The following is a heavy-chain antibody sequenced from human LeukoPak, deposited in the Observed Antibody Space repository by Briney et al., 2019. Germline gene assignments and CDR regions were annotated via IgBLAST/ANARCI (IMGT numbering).Heavy chain of an antibody. V-gene: IGHV1-2*02. CDR3: VREKGYCDILTGYYGEWDY. CDR1: GYTFSGYY. Sequence: ASVKVSCKASGYTFSGYYIHWVRQAPGQGLEWMGWINPNSGGTNFAQKFQGRVTMTRDTSISTAYMELSRLTSDDTAVYYCVREKGYCDILTGYYGEWDYWGQGTLVTASS. D-gene: IGHD3-9*01. CDR2: INPNSGGT. J-gene: IGHJ4*02.